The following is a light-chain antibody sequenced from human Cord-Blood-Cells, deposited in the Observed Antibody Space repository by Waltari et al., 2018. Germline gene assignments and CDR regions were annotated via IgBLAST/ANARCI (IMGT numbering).Light chain of an antibody. CDR1: SSDVGGYNY. CDR2: EVS. V-gene: IGLV2-14*01. J-gene: IGLJ1*01. Sequence: QSALTQPASVSGSPGQSITISCTGTSSDVGGYNYVSWYQQHPGKAPKLMIYEVSNRPSGVSNRCARSKSGNTASLTISGLQAEDEADYYCSSYTSSSTYVVGTGTKVTVL. CDR3: SSYTSSSTYV.